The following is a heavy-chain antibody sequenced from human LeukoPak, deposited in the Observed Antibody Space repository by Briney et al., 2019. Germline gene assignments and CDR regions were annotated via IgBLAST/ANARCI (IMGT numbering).Heavy chain of an antibody. J-gene: IGHJ6*03. CDR2: INPNSGGT. CDR3: ATGIAHYYDSSGYEDYYYMDV. V-gene: IGHV1-2*02. CDR1: GYTFTGYY. Sequence: ASVKVSCKASGYTFTGYYMHWVRQAPGQGLEWMGWINPNSGGTNYAQKFQGRVTMTRDTSISTAYMELSRLRSDDTAVYYCATGIAHYYDSSGYEDYYYMDVWGKGTTVTISS. D-gene: IGHD3-22*01.